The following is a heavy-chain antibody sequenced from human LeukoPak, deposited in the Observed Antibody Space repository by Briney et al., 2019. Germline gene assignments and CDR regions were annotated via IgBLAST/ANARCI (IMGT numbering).Heavy chain of an antibody. V-gene: IGHV3-11*04. D-gene: IGHD6-6*01. Sequence: GGPLRLSCAASGFTFSDYYMTWIRQTPGKGLEWVSFISSGGSTINYADSVKGRFTISRDNAKNSLYLQTNSLRAEDTAVYYCARGTASSSLYLDWGQGTLVTVSS. J-gene: IGHJ4*02. CDR3: ARGTASSSLYLD. CDR1: GFTFSDYY. CDR2: ISSGGSTI.